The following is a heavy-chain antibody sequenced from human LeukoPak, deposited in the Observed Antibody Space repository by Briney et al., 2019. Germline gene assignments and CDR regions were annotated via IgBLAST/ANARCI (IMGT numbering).Heavy chain of an antibody. V-gene: IGHV3-30*04. D-gene: IGHD4-17*01. CDR3: ARDAHYTDYGDYVYYFDY. CDR1: GFTFSSYA. J-gene: IGHJ4*02. Sequence: GGSLRLSCAASGFTFSSYAMHWVRQAPGKGLEWVAVISYDGSNKYYADSVKGRFTISRDNSKNTLYLQMNSLRAEDTAVYYCARDAHYTDYGDYVYYFDYWGQGTLVTVSS. CDR2: ISYDGSNK.